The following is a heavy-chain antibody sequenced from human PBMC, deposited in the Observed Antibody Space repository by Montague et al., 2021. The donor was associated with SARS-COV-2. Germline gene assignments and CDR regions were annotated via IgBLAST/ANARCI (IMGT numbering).Heavy chain of an antibody. CDR1: GDSINTYY. CDR2: IFYNGST. Sequence: SETLSLTCTVSGDSINTYYWNWIRQPPGKGLEWLGSIFYNGSTNYNSSLKSRVTISLDKSKNQFFLKVTSVTAADTAVYYCARQAAGSYVYYGVDVWGQGTTVTVSS. CDR3: ARQAAGSYVYYGVDV. J-gene: IGHJ6*02. D-gene: IGHD6-13*01. V-gene: IGHV4-59*12.